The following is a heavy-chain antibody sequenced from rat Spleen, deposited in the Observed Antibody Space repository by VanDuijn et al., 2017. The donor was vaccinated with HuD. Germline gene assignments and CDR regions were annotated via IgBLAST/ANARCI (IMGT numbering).Heavy chain of an antibody. CDR2: ISTDGGNT. V-gene: IGHV5-25*01. CDR3: ARRGSYVHLWFAY. CDR1: GFTFNDYY. Sequence: EVQLVESDGGLVQPGRSLKLSCAASGFTFNDYYMAWVRQAPTKGLEWVASISTDGGNTYYRDSVKGRFTISRDNAKSTLYLQMDSLRSEDTATYYCARRGSYVHLWFAYWGQGTLVTVSS. J-gene: IGHJ3*01. D-gene: IGHD1-2*01.